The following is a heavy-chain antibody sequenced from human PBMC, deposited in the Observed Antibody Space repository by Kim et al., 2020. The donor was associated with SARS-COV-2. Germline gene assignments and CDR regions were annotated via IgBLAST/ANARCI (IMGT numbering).Heavy chain of an antibody. CDR3: AKEWQRFDY. V-gene: IGHV3-23*01. D-gene: IGHD5-12*01. CDR2: GST. Sequence: GSTYYADSVKGRFTISRDNSKNTLYLQMNSLRAEDTAVYYCAKEWQRFDYWGQGTLVTVSS. J-gene: IGHJ4*02.